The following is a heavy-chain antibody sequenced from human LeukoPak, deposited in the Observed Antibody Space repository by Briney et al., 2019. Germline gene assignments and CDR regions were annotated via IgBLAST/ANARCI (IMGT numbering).Heavy chain of an antibody. CDR3: AKGGSIVGAHGNAFDI. D-gene: IGHD1-26*01. V-gene: IGHV3-23*01. J-gene: IGHJ3*02. CDR2: ISGSGGST. Sequence: GGSLRLSCAASGFTFSSYAMSWVRQAPGKGLEWVSAISGSGGSTYYADSVKGRFTISRDNSKNTLYLQMNSPRAEDTAVYYCAKGGSIVGAHGNAFDIWGQGTMVTVSS. CDR1: GFTFSSYA.